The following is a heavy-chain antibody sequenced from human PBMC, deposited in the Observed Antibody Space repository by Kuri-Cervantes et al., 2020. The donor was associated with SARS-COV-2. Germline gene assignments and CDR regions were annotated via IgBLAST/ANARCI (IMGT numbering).Heavy chain of an antibody. CDR2: TKSKTDGGTT. CDR1: GFTVSSNY. CDR3: TSMRGIQLWSPYYYYGMDV. Sequence: GGSLRLSCAASGFTVSSNYMSWVRQAPGKGLEWVGRTKSKTDGGTTDYAAPVKGRFTISRDDSKNTLYLQMNSLKTEDTAVYYCTSMRGIQLWSPYYYYGMDVWGQGTTVTVSS. J-gene: IGHJ6*02. V-gene: IGHV3-15*01. D-gene: IGHD5-18*01.